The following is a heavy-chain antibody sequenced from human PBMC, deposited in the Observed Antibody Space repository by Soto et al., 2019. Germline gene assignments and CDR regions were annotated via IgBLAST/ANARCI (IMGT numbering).Heavy chain of an antibody. CDR2: INAGNGNT. CDR3: ARDFLWFGELSPYYYGMDV. CDR1: GYTFTSYA. D-gene: IGHD3-10*01. Sequence: GASVKVSCKASGYTFTSYAMHWVRQAPGRRLEWMGWINAGNGNTKYSQKFQGRVTITRDTSASTAYMEPSSLRSEDTAVYYCARDFLWFGELSPYYYGMDVWGQGTTVTVSS. J-gene: IGHJ6*02. V-gene: IGHV1-3*01.